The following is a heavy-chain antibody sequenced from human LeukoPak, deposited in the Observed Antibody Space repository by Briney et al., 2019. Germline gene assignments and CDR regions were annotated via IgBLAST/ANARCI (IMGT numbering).Heavy chain of an antibody. CDR3: AKDGDLSAAAYYFDS. J-gene: IGHJ4*02. CDR2: IADDGRDK. D-gene: IGHD2-21*01. V-gene: IGHV3-30*18. Sequence: KPGGSLRLSCAASGFTFSSYSMNWVRQAPGKGLEWVAVIADDGRDKHHADSVKGRFTISRDNSKNTLLLQMNSLRAEDTAVYYCAKDGDLSAAAYYFDSWGQGTLVTVSS. CDR1: GFTFSSYS.